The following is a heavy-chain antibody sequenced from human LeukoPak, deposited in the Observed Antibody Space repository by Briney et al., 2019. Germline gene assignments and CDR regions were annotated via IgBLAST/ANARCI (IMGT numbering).Heavy chain of an antibody. Sequence: SETLSLTCTVSGGSISSYYWSWIRQPPGKGLEWIGYIYYSGSTNYNPSLKSRVTISVDTSKNQFSLKLSSVTAADTAVYYCARDPGYGDYDYFQHWGQGTLVTVSS. CDR2: IYYSGST. CDR3: ARDPGYGDYDYFQH. V-gene: IGHV4-59*01. J-gene: IGHJ1*01. CDR1: GGSISSYY. D-gene: IGHD4-17*01.